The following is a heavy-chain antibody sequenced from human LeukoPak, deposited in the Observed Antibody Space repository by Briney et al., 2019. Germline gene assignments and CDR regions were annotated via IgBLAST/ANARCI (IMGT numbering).Heavy chain of an antibody. CDR1: GFTFSSYE. CDR2: ISSSGSTI. D-gene: IGHD2-15*01. Sequence: GGSLRLSCAASGFTFSSYEMNWVRQAPGKGLEWVSYISSSGSTIYYADSVKGRFTISRDNAKNSLFLQMNSLRAEDTAVYYCARVLRYCSGGNCYSGGLGYMDVWGKGTTVTISS. V-gene: IGHV3-48*03. CDR3: ARVLRYCSGGNCYSGGLGYMDV. J-gene: IGHJ6*03.